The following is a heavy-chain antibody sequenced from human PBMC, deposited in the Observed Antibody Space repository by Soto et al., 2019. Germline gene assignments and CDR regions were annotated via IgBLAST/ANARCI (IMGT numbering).Heavy chain of an antibody. J-gene: IGHJ3*02. D-gene: IGHD3-22*01. V-gene: IGHV1-69*13. Sequence: ASVKVSCKASGGTFSSYAISWVRQAPGQGLEWMGGIIPIFGTANYAQKFQGRVTITADESTSTAYMELSSLRSEDTAVYYCARGTRERGAYYYDSSGRSVAFDIWGQGTMVTVSS. CDR1: GGTFSSYA. CDR3: ARGTRERGAYYYDSSGRSVAFDI. CDR2: IIPIFGTA.